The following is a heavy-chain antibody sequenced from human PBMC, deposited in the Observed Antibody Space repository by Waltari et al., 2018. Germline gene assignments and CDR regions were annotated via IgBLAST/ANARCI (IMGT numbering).Heavy chain of an antibody. V-gene: IGHV3-23*01. J-gene: IGHJ4*02. Sequence: EVQLLESAGGLVQPGEALRLSCAASGFSFMGFAMTWVRQAPGEGLECVESISGSGVTPFYADSVKGRFTIVRDNSRDTVYLQMNSLRVDDSAVYYCAKGSRGYTNYFFDSWGQGTLVSVSS. CDR3: AKGSRGYTNYFFDS. D-gene: IGHD3-16*02. CDR2: ISGSGVTP. CDR1: GFSFMGFA.